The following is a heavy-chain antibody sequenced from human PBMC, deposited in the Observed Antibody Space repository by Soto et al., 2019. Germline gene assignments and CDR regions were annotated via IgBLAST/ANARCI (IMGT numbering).Heavy chain of an antibody. Sequence: GGSLRLSCAASGFTFSNYAMSWVRQAPGKGLEWVSTISGNGGSTYYADSVKGRFTISRDNSKNMLFLQINSLRDDYSAVYYCAKRTASIIPFDYWGQGTPVTVSS. CDR1: GFTFSNYA. CDR3: AKRTASIIPFDY. D-gene: IGHD2-2*01. J-gene: IGHJ4*02. CDR2: ISGNGGST. V-gene: IGHV3-23*01.